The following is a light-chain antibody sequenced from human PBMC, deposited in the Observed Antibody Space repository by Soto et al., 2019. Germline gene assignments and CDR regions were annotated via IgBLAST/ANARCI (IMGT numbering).Light chain of an antibody. CDR1: SSDVGGYYY. CDR2: EVS. J-gene: IGLJ2*01. Sequence: QSVLTQPASMSGSPGQSITISCTGTSSDVGGYYYVSWYQQHPRKAPKLMIYEVSNRPSGVSNRFSGSKSGNTASLTISGLQAEDEADYYCCSYRRSRTVVFGGGTKLTVL. CDR3: CSYRRSRTVV. V-gene: IGLV2-14*01.